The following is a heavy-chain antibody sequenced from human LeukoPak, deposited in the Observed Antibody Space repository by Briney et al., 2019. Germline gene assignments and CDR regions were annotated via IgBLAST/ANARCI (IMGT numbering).Heavy chain of an antibody. D-gene: IGHD1-26*01. CDR2: IHHSGST. J-gene: IGHJ6*02. CDR1: GGSISSVNYY. Sequence: SDTLSLTCTVSGGSISSVNYYWSWIRQHPGKGLEWIGYIHHSGSTYYNPSLKSRVIISVDTSKNQFSLKLSSVTAADTAAYYCARLRSGSTPPPPHYYYGLDVWGQGTTVIVSS. V-gene: IGHV4-31*03. CDR3: ARLRSGSTPPPPHYYYGLDV.